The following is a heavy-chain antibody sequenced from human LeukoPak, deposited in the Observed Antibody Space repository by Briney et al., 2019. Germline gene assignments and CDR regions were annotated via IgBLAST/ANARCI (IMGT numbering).Heavy chain of an antibody. CDR3: ARLYYYYDSSGYQNYFDY. CDR1: GYSFTSYW. D-gene: IGHD3-22*01. Sequence: GESLKISCKCSGYSFTSYWIGWVRQLPGKGLEWMGIIYPGDSDTRYSPSFQGQVAISADKSISTAYLQWSSLKASDTAMYYCARLYYYYDSSGYQNYFDYWGQGTLVTVSS. CDR2: IYPGDSDT. V-gene: IGHV5-51*01. J-gene: IGHJ4*02.